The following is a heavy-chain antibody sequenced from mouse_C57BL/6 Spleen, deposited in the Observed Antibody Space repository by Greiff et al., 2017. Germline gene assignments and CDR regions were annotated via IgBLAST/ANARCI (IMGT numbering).Heavy chain of an antibody. V-gene: IGHV1-76*01. CDR2: IYPGSGNT. Sequence: VQLQQSGAELVRPGASVKLSCKASGYTFTDYYINWVKQRPGQGLEWIARIYPGSGNTYYNEKFKGKATLTAEKSSSTAYMQLSSLTSEDSAVYFCARSGKTYFDYWGQGTTRTVSS. J-gene: IGHJ2*01. CDR1: GYTFTDYY. CDR3: ARSGKTYFDY. D-gene: IGHD3-1*01.